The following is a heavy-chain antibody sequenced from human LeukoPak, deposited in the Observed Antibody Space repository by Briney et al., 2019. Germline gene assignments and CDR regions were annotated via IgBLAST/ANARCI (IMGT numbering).Heavy chain of an antibody. Sequence: GGSLRLSCVASGFTFSSYSMTWVRQFPGKGLEGVSYFSSSSNTIYYADSVKGRFTISRDNANNSLYLQMNSLRAEDTAVYYCARDGFDFWSGYPTTVDYRGQGTLVTVSS. CDR3: ARDGFDFWSGYPTTVDY. V-gene: IGHV3-48*01. CDR1: GFTFSSYS. CDR2: FSSSSNTI. D-gene: IGHD3-3*01. J-gene: IGHJ4*02.